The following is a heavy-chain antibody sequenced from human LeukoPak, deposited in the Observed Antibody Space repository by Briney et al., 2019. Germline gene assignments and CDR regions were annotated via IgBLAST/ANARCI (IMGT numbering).Heavy chain of an antibody. V-gene: IGHV4-59*01. CDR3: ARGKGAVPLPFDY. Sequence: SETLSLTCTVSGGSISSYYWSWLRQPPGKGLEWLGYIYYSGSTNYNPSLKSRVTISVDTSKNQFSLKLGSVTAADTAVYYCARGKGAVPLPFDYWGQGTLVTVSS. CDR1: GGSISSYY. CDR2: IYYSGST. J-gene: IGHJ4*02. D-gene: IGHD6-19*01.